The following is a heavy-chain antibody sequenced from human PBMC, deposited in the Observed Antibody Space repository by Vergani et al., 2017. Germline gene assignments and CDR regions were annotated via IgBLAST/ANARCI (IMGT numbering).Heavy chain of an antibody. Sequence: QVQLQQWGAGLLKPSETLSLTCAVYGGSFSGYYWSWIRQPPGKGLEWIGEINHSGSTNYNPSLKSRVTISVDTSKNQFSLKLGSVTAADTAVYYCATRRRVDVWGQGTTVTVSS. CDR2: INHSGST. CDR3: ATRRRVDV. V-gene: IGHV4-34*01. CDR1: GGSFSGYY. J-gene: IGHJ6*02.